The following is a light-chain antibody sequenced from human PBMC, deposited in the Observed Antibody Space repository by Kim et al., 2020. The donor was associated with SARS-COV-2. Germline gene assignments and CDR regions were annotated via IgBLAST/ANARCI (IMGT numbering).Light chain of an antibody. Sequence: VSPGERATLSCRASQTVNSNLAWYQQRPGQPPRLLIYAASTKVTGLPARFSGSASGTEFTLTISSLQSEDFGVYYCQQYVNWPRTFGPGTKVDIK. J-gene: IGKJ1*01. CDR3: QQYVNWPRT. CDR1: QTVNSN. CDR2: AAS. V-gene: IGKV3-15*01.